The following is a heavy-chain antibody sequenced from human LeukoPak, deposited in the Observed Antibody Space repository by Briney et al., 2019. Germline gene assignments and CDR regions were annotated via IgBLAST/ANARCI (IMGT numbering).Heavy chain of an antibody. J-gene: IGHJ4*02. D-gene: IGHD1-26*01. CDR1: GGSISSYY. V-gene: IGHV4-4*07. Sequence: PSETLSLTFNVPGGSISSYYCGWILQPAGKGLEWIGRIYTSGSTNYNPSLKSRVTMSVDTSKNQFSLKLSSVTAADTAVYYCARDLPGYSGSYFIFDYWGQGTLVTVSS. CDR2: IYTSGST. CDR3: ARDLPGYSGSYFIFDY.